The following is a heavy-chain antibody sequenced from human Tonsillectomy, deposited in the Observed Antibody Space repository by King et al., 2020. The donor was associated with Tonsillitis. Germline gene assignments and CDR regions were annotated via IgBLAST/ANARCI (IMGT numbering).Heavy chain of an antibody. CDR3: ARDRGRNTPDY. Sequence: VQLVESGGGLVQPGGSLRLSCAVSGFTFDTYWMNWVRQAPGKGLEWVANINQDGSQKYYVDSVKGRFTISRDNAKNSVCLQMNSLRAEDTAVYYCARDRGRNTPDYWGQGTLVTVSS. CDR1: GFTFDTYW. J-gene: IGHJ4*02. CDR2: INQDGSQK. D-gene: IGHD5-12*01. V-gene: IGHV3-7*01.